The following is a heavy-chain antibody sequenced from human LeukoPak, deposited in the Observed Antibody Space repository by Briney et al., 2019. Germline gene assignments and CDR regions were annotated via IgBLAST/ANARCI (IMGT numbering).Heavy chain of an antibody. D-gene: IGHD2-15*01. Sequence: GGSLRLSCAASGFTFSSYGMNWVRQAPGKGLEWVSYISSSSTIYYADSVKGRFTISRDNAKNSLYLQMNSLRDEDTAVYYCARVTRIFNFDYWGQGTLVTVSS. CDR1: GFTFSSYG. V-gene: IGHV3-48*02. CDR2: ISSSSTI. CDR3: ARVTRIFNFDY. J-gene: IGHJ4*02.